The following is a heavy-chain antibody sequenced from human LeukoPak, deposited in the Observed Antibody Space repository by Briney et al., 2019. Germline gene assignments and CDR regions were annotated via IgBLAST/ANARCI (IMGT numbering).Heavy chain of an antibody. V-gene: IGHV1-2*02. D-gene: IGHD6-19*01. Sequence: ASVKVSCKASGYTFTGYYLHWVRQAPGQGLEWMGWINPISGVTGSAQKFQGRVTMTRDKSISTVYMELSRLTSDDTAIYFCARVGSSGWYHWSAPGGQGTLVTVSS. CDR2: INPISGVT. J-gene: IGHJ5*02. CDR3: ARVGSSGWYHWSAP. CDR1: GYTFTGYY.